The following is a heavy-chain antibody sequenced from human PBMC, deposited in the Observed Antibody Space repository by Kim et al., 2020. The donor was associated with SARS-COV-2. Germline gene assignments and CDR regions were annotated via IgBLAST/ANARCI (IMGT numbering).Heavy chain of an antibody. CDR2: ISYDGSNK. CDR3: ARDRLEPLDY. Sequence: GGSLRLSCAASGFTFSSYAMHWVRQAPGKGLEWVAVISYDGSNKYYADSVKGRFTISRDNSKNTLYLQMNSLRAEDTAVYYCARDRLEPLDYWGQGTLVTVSS. CDR1: GFTFSSYA. J-gene: IGHJ4*02. V-gene: IGHV3-30-3*01. D-gene: IGHD1-1*01.